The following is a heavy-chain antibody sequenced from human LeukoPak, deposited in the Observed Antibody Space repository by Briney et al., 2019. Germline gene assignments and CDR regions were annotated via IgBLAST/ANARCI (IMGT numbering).Heavy chain of an antibody. V-gene: IGHV1-18*01. CDR2: ISAYNGNT. CDR3: ARDVNSGSYYNYYYYYYMDV. Sequence: GASVKVSCKASGYTFTSYGISWVRQAPGQGLEWMGWISAYNGNTNYAQKLQGRVTMTTDTPTSTAYMELRSLRSDDTAVYYCARDVNSGSYYNYYYYYYMDVWGKGTTVTVSS. CDR1: GYTFTSYG. D-gene: IGHD3-10*01. J-gene: IGHJ6*03.